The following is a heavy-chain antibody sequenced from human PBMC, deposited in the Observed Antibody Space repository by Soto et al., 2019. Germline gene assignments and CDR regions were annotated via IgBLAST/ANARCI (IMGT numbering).Heavy chain of an antibody. CDR2: INPSGGST. D-gene: IGHD6-6*01. J-gene: IGHJ4*02. CDR1: GHTFNSYD. CDR3: ASMYSSSSTSLDY. Sequence: ASVKVSCKASGHTFNSYDMDWVRQAPGQGLEWMGIINPSGGSTSYAQKFQGRVTMTRDTSTSTVYMELSSLRSEDTAVYYCASMYSSSSTSLDYRGQGTLVTVSS. V-gene: IGHV1-46*02.